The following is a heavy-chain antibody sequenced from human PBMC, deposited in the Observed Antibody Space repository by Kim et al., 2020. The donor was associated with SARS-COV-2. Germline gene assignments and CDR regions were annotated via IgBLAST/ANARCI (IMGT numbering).Heavy chain of an antibody. CDR3: ARDSGGYCSSTSCLNYGMDV. CDR1: GYSFSSYA. V-gene: IGHV1-3*01. Sequence: ASVKVSCKASGYSFSSYAIHWVRQAPGQRLEWMGWINAGKGNTKYSQKFQARVTFTRDTSANTAYMELSSPRSEDTAVYFCARDSGGYCSSTSCLNYGMDVWGQGTAVTVSS. CDR2: INAGKGNT. J-gene: IGHJ6*02. D-gene: IGHD2-2*01.